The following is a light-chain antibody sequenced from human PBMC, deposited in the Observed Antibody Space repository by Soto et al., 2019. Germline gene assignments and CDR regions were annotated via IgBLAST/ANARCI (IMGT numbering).Light chain of an antibody. CDR1: QSISNW. Sequence: DIEITQSPSTLSASVGETVTITCRASQSISNWLAWYQQKPGKAPKFLIYKASNLESGVPSRLSGSGSGTEFTLTISNLQPDDFATYYCQQYNSYWAFGQGTKVDIK. CDR3: QQYNSYWA. V-gene: IGKV1-5*03. J-gene: IGKJ1*01. CDR2: KAS.